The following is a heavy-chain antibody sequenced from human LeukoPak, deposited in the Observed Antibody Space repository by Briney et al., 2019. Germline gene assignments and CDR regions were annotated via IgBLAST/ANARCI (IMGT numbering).Heavy chain of an antibody. D-gene: IGHD1-1*01. J-gene: IGHJ5*02. CDR2: ISGSGGST. V-gene: IGHV3-23*01. Sequence: GGSLRLSCAASGFTFTSYAMSSVRQAPGERLERGSAISGSGGSTYYAHPAKSRFTISRDNSKNTLYLQMNSLRAEDTAVYYCAKGPQPANWFDPWGQGTLVTVSS. CDR1: GFTFTSYA. CDR3: AKGPQPANWFDP.